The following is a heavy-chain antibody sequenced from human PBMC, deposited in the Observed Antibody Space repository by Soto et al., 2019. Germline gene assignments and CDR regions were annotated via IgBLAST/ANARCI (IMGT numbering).Heavy chain of an antibody. V-gene: IGHV3-23*01. J-gene: IGHJ5*02. CDR3: AKDLGNYYDSSGTPNWFDP. CDR1: GFTFSSYA. Sequence: HPGGSLRLSCAASGFTFSSYAMSWVRQAPGKGLEWVSAISGSGGSTYYADSVKGRFTISRDNSKNTLYLQMNSLRAEDTAVYYCAKDLGNYYDSSGTPNWFDPWGQGTLVTVSS. CDR2: ISGSGGST. D-gene: IGHD3-22*01.